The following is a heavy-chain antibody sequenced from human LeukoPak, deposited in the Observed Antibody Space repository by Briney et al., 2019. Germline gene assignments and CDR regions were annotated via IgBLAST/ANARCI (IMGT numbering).Heavy chain of an antibody. Sequence: PGGSLRLSCVASGFTFSSYWMHRVRQGPGKGLVWVSRIISDGSSATYADSVKGRFIISRDNSKNTLYLQMNSLRVEDTAVYYCVRDPSPISWGQGTLVTVSS. J-gene: IGHJ5*02. CDR2: IISDGSSA. CDR3: VRDPSPIS. V-gene: IGHV3-74*01. CDR1: GFTFSSYW. D-gene: IGHD3-9*01.